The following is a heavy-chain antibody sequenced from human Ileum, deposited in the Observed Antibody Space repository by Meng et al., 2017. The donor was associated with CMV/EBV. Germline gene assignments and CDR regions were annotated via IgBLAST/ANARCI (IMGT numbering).Heavy chain of an antibody. Sequence: LSCSASGFTLPSDVMHWVRQAPGKGLGWVAVMTYDGKNTYYADSVKGRFTFTRDISKDTLSLQMNSLRSDDTAVYYCARGRDGAFDNWDQGTLVTVSS. J-gene: IGHJ4*02. CDR3: ARGRDGAFDN. D-gene: IGHD5-24*01. CDR2: MTYDGKNT. V-gene: IGHV3-30*04. CDR1: GFTLPSDV.